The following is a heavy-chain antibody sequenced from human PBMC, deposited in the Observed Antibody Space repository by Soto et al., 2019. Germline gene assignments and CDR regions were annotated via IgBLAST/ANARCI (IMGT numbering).Heavy chain of an antibody. CDR1: GYTFTSYY. Sequence: ASVKVSCKASGYTFTSYYMHWVRQAPGQGLEWMGIINPSGGSTSYAQRFQGRVNISRDTSASRAYMELSSLRSEDTAVYYCARCHYQQFRIDYWGQGTLVTVSS. D-gene: IGHD6-13*01. CDR2: INPSGGST. J-gene: IGHJ4*01. V-gene: IGHV1-46*01. CDR3: ARCHYQQFRIDY.